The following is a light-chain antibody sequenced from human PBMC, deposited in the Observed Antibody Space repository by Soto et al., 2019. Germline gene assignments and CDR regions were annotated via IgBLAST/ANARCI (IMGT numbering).Light chain of an antibody. CDR3: QQRNSWPLT. CDR2: DAS. V-gene: IGKV3-11*01. CDR1: QNVGGY. Sequence: EIVLTQSPATLSLSPGERATLSCRASQNVGGYLAWYQQKPGQAPRLLISDASNRAAGIPARFSGIGSGTDFTLAISSLEPEGFAVYYCQQRNSWPLTCGGGTKVEIK. J-gene: IGKJ4*01.